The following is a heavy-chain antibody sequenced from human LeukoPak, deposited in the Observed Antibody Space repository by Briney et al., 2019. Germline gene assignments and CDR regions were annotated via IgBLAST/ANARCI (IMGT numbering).Heavy chain of an antibody. J-gene: IGHJ2*01. CDR2: IYYSGST. D-gene: IGHD6-19*01. Sequence: SETLSLTCTVSGGSISSGDYYWSWIRQPPGKGLEWIGYIYYSGSTYYNPSLKSRVTISVDTSKNQFSLKLSSVTAADTAVYYCARDVGSSGGYWHFDLWGRGTLVTVSS. V-gene: IGHV4-30-4*01. CDR1: GGSISSGDYY. CDR3: ARDVGSSGGYWHFDL.